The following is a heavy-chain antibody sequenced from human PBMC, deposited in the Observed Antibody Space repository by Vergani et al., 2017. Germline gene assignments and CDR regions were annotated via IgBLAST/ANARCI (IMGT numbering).Heavy chain of an antibody. Sequence: EVHLVESGGGLVQPGGSLRLSCVGSGFKLDEYWMSWVRQAPGKGLEWVADMKEDGADKKYVDSVKGRFTISRDNAKNSLFLQMNSLRAEDTAVYFCAREGHLVGPDLDYWGQRTLVIVSS. D-gene: IGHD1-26*01. CDR3: AREGHLVGPDLDY. CDR1: GFKLDEYW. J-gene: IGHJ4*02. V-gene: IGHV3-7*01. CDR2: MKEDGADK.